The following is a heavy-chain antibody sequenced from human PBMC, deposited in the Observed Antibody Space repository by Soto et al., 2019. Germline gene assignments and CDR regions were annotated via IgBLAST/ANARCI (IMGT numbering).Heavy chain of an antibody. Sequence: QVQLQESGPGLVKPSQTLSLTCSVSGASTVSHYHWTWIRQPPGKGLEWMGYIFNSGTTFYNPSLTSRLSISMDTSGNHFSLELRSVTAADTAVYYCALAVVPTTGLDYWGQGTLVTVSS. CDR1: GASTVSHYH. D-gene: IGHD6-19*01. V-gene: IGHV4-31*02. CDR2: IFNSGTT. J-gene: IGHJ4*02. CDR3: ALAVVPTTGLDY.